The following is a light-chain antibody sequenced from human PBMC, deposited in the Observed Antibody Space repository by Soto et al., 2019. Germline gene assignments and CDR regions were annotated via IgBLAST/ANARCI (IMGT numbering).Light chain of an antibody. CDR2: DVS. CDR3: SSYISRSTYV. CDR1: SSDIGRYNY. V-gene: IGLV2-14*01. Sequence: QSALTQPASVSGSPGQSITISCTGTSSDIGRYNYVSWYQQYPGKAPKFMIYDVSNRPSGVSNRFSGSKSGNTASLTISGLQAEDEADYYSSSYISRSTYVFGTGTKVTVL. J-gene: IGLJ1*01.